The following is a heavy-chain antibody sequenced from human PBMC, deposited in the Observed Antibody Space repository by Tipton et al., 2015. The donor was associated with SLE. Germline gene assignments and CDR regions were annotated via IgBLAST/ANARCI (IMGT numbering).Heavy chain of an antibody. CDR1: GGSFSGYY. D-gene: IGHD2-15*01. CDR3: ARGKLTWRGAIIGADV. V-gene: IGHV4-34*01. CDR2: ISDGGGT. J-gene: IGHJ6*02. Sequence: TLSLTCAVYGGSFSGYYWSWIRQPPGKGLEWIGYISDGGGTNYNTSLKSRVTISVDPAKNEFSLKLTSVTAADTAVYYCARGKLTWRGAIIGADVWGQRTTVNVSS.